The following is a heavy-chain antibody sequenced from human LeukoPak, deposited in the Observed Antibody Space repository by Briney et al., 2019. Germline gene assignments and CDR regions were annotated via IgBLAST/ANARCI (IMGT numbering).Heavy chain of an antibody. Sequence: SVKVSCKASGGTFSSYAISWVRQAPGPGLEWMGRIIPILGIANYAQKFQGRVTITADKSTSTAYMELSSLRSEDTAVYYCACRGSRAEGKYYFDYWAQGTLVTVSS. V-gene: IGHV1-69*04. CDR3: ACRGSRAEGKYYFDY. D-gene: IGHD3-10*01. J-gene: IGHJ4*02. CDR2: IIPILGIA. CDR1: GGTFSSYA.